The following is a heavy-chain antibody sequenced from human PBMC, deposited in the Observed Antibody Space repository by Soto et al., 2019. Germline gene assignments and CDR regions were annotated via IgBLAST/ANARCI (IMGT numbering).Heavy chain of an antibody. CDR3: ARGGDYGAWGYLDA. Sequence: VQLVQSGGEVKKPGASVKVSCKASGYSFTSFGITWVRQAPGQGLEWMAWISTKLGNINYAPKFQGRVTVTTDTSTGTANMEVRSLRSDDTALYYGARGGDYGAWGYLDAWGQGTLVTVSS. CDR2: ISTKLGNI. V-gene: IGHV1-18*04. D-gene: IGHD4-17*01. CDR1: GYSFTSFG. J-gene: IGHJ5*02.